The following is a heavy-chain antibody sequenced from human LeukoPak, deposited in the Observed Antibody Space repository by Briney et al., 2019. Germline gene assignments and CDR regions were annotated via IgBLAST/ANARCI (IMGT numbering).Heavy chain of an antibody. J-gene: IGHJ6*03. CDR3: ARGHDFWSGSTFYMDV. Sequence: GGSLRLSCAASGFTFSDYYMSWIRQAPGKGLEWVSYISSSGSTIYYADSVKGRFTISRDNAKNSLYLQMNSLRAEDTAVYYCARGHDFWSGSTFYMDVWGKGTTVTVSS. V-gene: IGHV3-11*04. CDR2: ISSSGSTI. CDR1: GFTFSDYY. D-gene: IGHD3-3*01.